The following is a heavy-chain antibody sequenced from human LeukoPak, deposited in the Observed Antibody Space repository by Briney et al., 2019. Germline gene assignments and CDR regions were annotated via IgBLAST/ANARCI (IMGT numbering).Heavy chain of an antibody. CDR3: ARFERQSCTNGVCYKADFDY. D-gene: IGHD2-8*01. V-gene: IGHV4-59*01. CDR2: IYYSGST. CDR1: GGSFSSYY. Sequence: SETLSLTCAVYGGSFSSYYWSWIRQPPGKGLEWIGYIYYSGSTNYNPSLKSRVTISVDTSKNQFSLKLSSVTAADTAVYYCARFERQSCTNGVCYKADFDYWGQGTLVTVSS. J-gene: IGHJ4*02.